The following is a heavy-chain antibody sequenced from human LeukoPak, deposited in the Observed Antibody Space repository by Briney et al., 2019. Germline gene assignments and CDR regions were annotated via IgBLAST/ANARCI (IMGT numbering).Heavy chain of an antibody. CDR1: GFTFDDYA. CDR3: AKDRIAAAKYYYGMDV. D-gene: IGHD6-13*01. V-gene: IGHV3-9*01. J-gene: IGHJ6*02. CDR2: ISWNSGSI. Sequence: GGSLRLSCAASGFTFDDYAMHWVRQALGKGLEWVSGISWNSGSIGYADSVKGRFTISRDNAKNSLYLQMNSLRAEDTALYYCAKDRIAAAKYYYGMDVWGQGTTVTVSS.